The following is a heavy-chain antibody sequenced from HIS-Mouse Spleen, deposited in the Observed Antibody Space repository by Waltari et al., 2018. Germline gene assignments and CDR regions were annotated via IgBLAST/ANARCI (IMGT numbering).Heavy chain of an antibody. V-gene: IGHV4-34*01. CDR1: GGSFSGYY. J-gene: IGHJ2*01. Sequence: QVQLQQWGAGLLKPSETLSLTCAVYGGSFSGYYWSWIRQPPGKGLEWIGEITHSGSTNYNPSLKSRVTISVDTSKNQFSLKLSYVTAADTAVYYCARVRTGDPSYWYFDLWGRGTLVTVSS. D-gene: IGHD7-27*01. CDR3: ARVRTGDPSYWYFDL. CDR2: ITHSGST.